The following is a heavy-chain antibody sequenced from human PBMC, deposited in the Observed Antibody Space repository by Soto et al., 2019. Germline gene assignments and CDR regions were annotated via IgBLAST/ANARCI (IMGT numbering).Heavy chain of an antibody. CDR2: IVVGSGNT. Sequence: GASVKVSCKASGFTFTSSAVQWGRQARGQRLEWIGWIVVGSGNTNYAQKFQERVTITRDMSTSTAYMELSSLRSEDTAVYYCAARTYYYDSSGYKFDYWGQGTLVTVLL. J-gene: IGHJ4*02. CDR3: AARTYYYDSSGYKFDY. V-gene: IGHV1-58*01. CDR1: GFTFTSSA. D-gene: IGHD3-22*01.